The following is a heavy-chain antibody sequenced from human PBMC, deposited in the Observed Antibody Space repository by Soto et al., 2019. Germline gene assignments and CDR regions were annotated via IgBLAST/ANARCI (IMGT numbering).Heavy chain of an antibody. D-gene: IGHD3-3*01. CDR2: INPNSGGT. CDR3: ARNDAFLEWSRYGMDV. V-gene: IGHV1-2*02. CDR1: GYTFTGYY. Sequence: ASVKVSCKASGYTFTGYYMHWVRQAPGQGLEWMGWINPNSGGTNYAQKFQGRATMTRDTSISTAYMELSRLRSDDTAVYYCARNDAFLEWSRYGMDVWGQGTTVTVSS. J-gene: IGHJ6*02.